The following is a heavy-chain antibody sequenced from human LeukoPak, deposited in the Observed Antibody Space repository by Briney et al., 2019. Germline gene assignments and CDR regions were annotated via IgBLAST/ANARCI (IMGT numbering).Heavy chain of an antibody. D-gene: IGHD4-23*01. CDR3: ARDQISRWMGAFDI. CDR1: GFTFSTYW. J-gene: IGHJ3*02. CDR2: IKQDGSEK. Sequence: GGSLRLSCAASGFTFSTYWMIWVRQAPGKGLEWVANIKQDGSEKYYVDSVKGRFTISRDNAKNSLYLQMNSLRVEDTAVYYCARDQISRWMGAFDIWGQGTMVTVSS. V-gene: IGHV3-7*01.